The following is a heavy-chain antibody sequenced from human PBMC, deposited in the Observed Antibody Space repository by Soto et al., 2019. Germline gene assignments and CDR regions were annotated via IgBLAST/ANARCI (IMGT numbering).Heavy chain of an antibody. Sequence: QVQLVQSGAEVKKPGSSVKVSCKASGDTFSSFAISWVRQAPGQGLEWMGGIIPIFRTPNYAQKFQGRVTITADEPTSTAYMELSRLTSEDTAVYYCARDKDREPLGGNYYYALDVWGQGTTVIVSS. CDR1: GDTFSSFA. CDR2: IIPIFRTP. V-gene: IGHV1-69*12. D-gene: IGHD6-25*01. J-gene: IGHJ6*02. CDR3: ARDKDREPLGGNYYYALDV.